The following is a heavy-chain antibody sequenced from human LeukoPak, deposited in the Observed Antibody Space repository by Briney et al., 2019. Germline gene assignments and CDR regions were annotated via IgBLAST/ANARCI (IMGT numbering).Heavy chain of an antibody. D-gene: IGHD6-19*01. J-gene: IGHJ4*02. V-gene: IGHV1-18*01. CDR3: ARPRAVAVAALDY. CDR2: ISAYNGNT. CDR1: GYIFTSFG. Sequence: GASVKVSCKASGYIFTSFGFSGLGQAPGKGREWMGWISAYNGNTNYAQKLQGRVTMTTDTSTSTAYMELRSLRSDDTAVYYCARPRAVAVAALDYWGQGTLVTVSS.